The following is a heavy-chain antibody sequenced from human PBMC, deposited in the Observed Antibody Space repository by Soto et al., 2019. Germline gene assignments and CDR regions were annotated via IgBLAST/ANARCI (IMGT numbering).Heavy chain of an antibody. D-gene: IGHD3-10*01. Sequence: EVQLLESGGGLVQPGGSLRLSCVASRFDFSSYEMSWVRQAAGKGLEWVSRVSLTGDRTNYAGSVKGRFTVSRDNFKNTLYLQMNSLRAEDTAVYYCAKDGLVRGSYFDYWGQGTLVTVSS. CDR3: AKDGLVRGSYFDY. CDR2: VSLTGDRT. CDR1: RFDFSSYE. J-gene: IGHJ4*02. V-gene: IGHV3-23*01.